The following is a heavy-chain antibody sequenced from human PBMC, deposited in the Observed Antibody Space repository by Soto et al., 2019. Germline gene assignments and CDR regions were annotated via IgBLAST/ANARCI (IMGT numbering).Heavy chain of an antibody. J-gene: IGHJ5*02. CDR2: ISAYNGNT. CDR3: ARQFGRVSTTRGRTYDP. CDR1: GYTFTSYG. D-gene: IGHD3-16*01. Sequence: ASVKVSCKASGYTFTSYGISWVRQAPGQRLEWMGWISAYNGNTNYAQKLQGRVTMTTDTSTSTAYMELRSLRSDDTAVYYCARQFGRVSTTRGRTYDPWGQGTLVTVSS. V-gene: IGHV1-18*01.